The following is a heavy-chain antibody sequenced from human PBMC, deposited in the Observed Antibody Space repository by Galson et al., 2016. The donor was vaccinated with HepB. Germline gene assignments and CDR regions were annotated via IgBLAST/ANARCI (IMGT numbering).Heavy chain of an antibody. J-gene: IGHJ6*02. CDR3: ARLRYYDSLTRSFGMDV. Sequence: QSGAEVKKPGESLRISCQGSGYRFTSYWISWVRQLPGKGLEWMGRIDPFDSYTNYSPSFEGHVTISIDKSNSTAYLPWSSLKASDTAIYYCARLRYYDSLTRSFGMDVWGQGTTVTVSS. CDR2: IDPFDSYT. V-gene: IGHV5-10-1*01. CDR1: GYRFTSYW. D-gene: IGHD3-9*01.